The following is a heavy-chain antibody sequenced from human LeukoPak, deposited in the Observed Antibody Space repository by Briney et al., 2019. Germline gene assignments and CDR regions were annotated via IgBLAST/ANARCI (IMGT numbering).Heavy chain of an antibody. CDR1: GFTFSSYG. J-gene: IGHJ4*02. V-gene: IGHV3-49*04. Sequence: GGSLRLSCAASGFTFSSYGMSWVRQAPGKGLEWVGFIRSKVYGGTPEYAASVKGRFTISRDDSKGIAYLQMNSLKTEDTAVYYCTRDQTPYYWGQGTLVTVSS. CDR3: TRDQTPYY. CDR2: IRSKVYGGTP.